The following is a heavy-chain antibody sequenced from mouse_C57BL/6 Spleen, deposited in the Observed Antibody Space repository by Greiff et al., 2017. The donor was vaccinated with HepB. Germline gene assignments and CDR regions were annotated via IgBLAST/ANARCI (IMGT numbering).Heavy chain of an antibody. CDR1: GYTFTSYW. CDR3: ARDHYYGSSRDAMDY. D-gene: IGHD1-1*01. J-gene: IGHJ4*01. CDR2: IYPSDSET. Sequence: QVQLQQPGAELVRPGSSVKLSCKASGYTFTSYWMDWVKQRPGQGLEWIGNIYPSDSETHYNQKFKDKATLTVDKSSSTAYMQLSSLTSADSAVYYGARDHYYGSSRDAMDYWGQGTSVTVSS. V-gene: IGHV1-61*01.